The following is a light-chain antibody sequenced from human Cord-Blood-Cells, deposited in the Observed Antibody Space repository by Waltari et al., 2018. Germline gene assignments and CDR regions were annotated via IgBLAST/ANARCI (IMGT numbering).Light chain of an antibody. V-gene: IGKV1-13*02. Sequence: AIQLTQSPSSLSASVGDRVTITFRASQGISSALAWYQQKPGKAPKLLIYDASSLESGVPARFSGSGSGTDFTLTISSLQPEDFATYYCQQFNSYPWTFGQGTNVEIK. CDR3: QQFNSYPWT. CDR1: QGISSA. J-gene: IGKJ1*01. CDR2: DAS.